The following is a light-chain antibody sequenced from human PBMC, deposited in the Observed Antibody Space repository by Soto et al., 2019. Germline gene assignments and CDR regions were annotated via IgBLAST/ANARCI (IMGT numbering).Light chain of an antibody. CDR1: HPVSTY. CDR3: QQRADVIVT. J-gene: IGKJ4*01. CDR2: DAS. V-gene: IGKV3-11*01. Sequence: EILLTQSPATLSLSPGEGAALSCRASHPVSTYVAWYQQKPGQAPRLLIFDASNRATGVPARFSGSGSGTDFTLTISSLEPGDSAVYYCQQRADVIVTLGGGTKVE.